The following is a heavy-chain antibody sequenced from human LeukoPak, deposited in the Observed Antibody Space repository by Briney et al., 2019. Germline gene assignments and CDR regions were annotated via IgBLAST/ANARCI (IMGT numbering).Heavy chain of an antibody. V-gene: IGHV1-18*01. Sequence: ASVKVSCKASGYTFTSYGISWVRQAPGQGLEWMGWISAYNGNTNYAQRLQGRVTMTTDTSTSTAYMERRRLRSEDTAVYYCARVPHIVVVPAAPGGDYYYYYGMDVWGQGTTVTVSS. CDR2: ISAYNGNT. J-gene: IGHJ6*02. CDR1: GYTFTSYG. CDR3: ARVPHIVVVPAAPGGDYYYYYGMDV. D-gene: IGHD2-2*01.